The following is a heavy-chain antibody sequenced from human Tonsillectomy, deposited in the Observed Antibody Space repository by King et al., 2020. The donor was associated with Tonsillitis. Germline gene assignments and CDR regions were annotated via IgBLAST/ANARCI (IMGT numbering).Heavy chain of an antibody. V-gene: IGHV3-23*04. J-gene: IGHJ6*02. Sequence: VQLVESGGGLVQPGGSLRLSCAASGFTFSYYGMSWVRQAPGKGLEGVPVISGTGGSTYYADSVKGRFTISRDNSKNTLYLQMNSLRAEDTAVYYCAKDPTAHAAYYYYAMDVWGQGTTVTVSS. CDR3: AKDPTAHAAYYYYAMDV. CDR2: ISGTGGST. CDR1: GFTFSYYG.